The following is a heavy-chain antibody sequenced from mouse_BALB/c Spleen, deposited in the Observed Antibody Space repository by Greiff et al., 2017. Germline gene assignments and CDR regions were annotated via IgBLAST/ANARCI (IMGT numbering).Heavy chain of an antibody. V-gene: IGHV2-9*02. Sequence: VKLQESGPGLVAPSQSLSITCTVSGFSLTSYGVHWVRQPPGKGLEWLGVIWAGGSTNYNSALMSRLSISKDNSKSQVFLKMNSLQTDDTAMYYCARGDGYYGDWYFDVWGAGTTVTVSS. J-gene: IGHJ1*01. CDR1: GFSLTSYG. CDR3: ARGDGYYGDWYFDV. CDR2: IWAGGST. D-gene: IGHD2-3*01.